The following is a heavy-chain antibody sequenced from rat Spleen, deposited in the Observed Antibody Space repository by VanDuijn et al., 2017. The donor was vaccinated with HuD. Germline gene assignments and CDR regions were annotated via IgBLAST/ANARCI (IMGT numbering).Heavy chain of an antibody. CDR1: GFTYSNYV. V-gene: IGHV5S13*01. CDR2: ISTGGGNT. D-gene: IGHD5-1*01. J-gene: IGHJ3*01. Sequence: EVQLVESGGGLVQPGRSLKLSCAASGFTYSNYVMVWVRQAPTKGLEWVASISTGGGNTYYRDSVKGRFTISRDNAKNTLYLQMDSLRSEDTATYYCATTPGRPFAYWGQGTLVTVSS. CDR3: ATTPGRPFAY.